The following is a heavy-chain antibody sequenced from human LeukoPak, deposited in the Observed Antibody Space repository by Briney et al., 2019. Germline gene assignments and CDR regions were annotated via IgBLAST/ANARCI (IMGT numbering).Heavy chain of an antibody. Sequence: PSETLSLTCTVSGGSISSGGYYWSWIRQPPGKGLEWIGYIYHSGSTYYNPSLKSRVTISVDRSKNQFSLKLSSVTAADTAVYYCARLGVYDFWSGYYFYWGQGTLVTVSS. CDR2: IYHSGST. CDR3: ARLGVYDFWSGYYFY. D-gene: IGHD3-3*01. V-gene: IGHV4-30-2*01. CDR1: GGSISSGGYY. J-gene: IGHJ4*02.